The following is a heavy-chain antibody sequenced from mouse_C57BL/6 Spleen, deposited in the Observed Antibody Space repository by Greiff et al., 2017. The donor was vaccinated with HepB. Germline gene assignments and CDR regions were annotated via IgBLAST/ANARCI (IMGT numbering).Heavy chain of an antibody. J-gene: IGHJ1*03. V-gene: IGHV5-9*01. CDR1: GFTFSSYT. D-gene: IGHD1-1*01. CDR3: ARRGYGSSYWYFDV. CDR2: ISGGGGNT. Sequence: EVKLQESGGGLVKPGGSLKLSCAASGFTFSSYTMSWVRQTPEKRLEWVATISGGGGNTYYPDSVKGRFTISRDNAKNTLYLQMSSLRSEDTALYYCARRGYGSSYWYFDVWGTGTTVTVSS.